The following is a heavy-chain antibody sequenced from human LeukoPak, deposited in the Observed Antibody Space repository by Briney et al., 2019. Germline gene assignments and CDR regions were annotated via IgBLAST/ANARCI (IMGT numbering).Heavy chain of an antibody. CDR3: ARHVYDILTGYAYYFDY. D-gene: IGHD3-9*01. CDR2: IHYSGST. Sequence: SETLSLTCTVSGGPISSSNYFWGCIRQPPGKGLEWIGSIHYSGSTYYNPSLKSRVTLSVDTSKNQFSLKLSSVAAADTAVYYCARHVYDILTGYAYYFDYWGQGTLVTVSS. V-gene: IGHV4-39*01. J-gene: IGHJ4*02. CDR1: GGPISSSNYF.